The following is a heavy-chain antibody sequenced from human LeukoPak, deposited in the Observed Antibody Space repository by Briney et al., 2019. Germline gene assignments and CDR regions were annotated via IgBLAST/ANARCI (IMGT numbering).Heavy chain of an antibody. CDR2: ISYSGST. V-gene: IGHV4-59*08. Sequence: PSETLSPTCTVSGGSIRSYYWSWIRQPPGKGLEWVGYISYSGSTNYNPSLESRVTISVDTSKNQFSLKLTSVTAADTAVYYCAREGGYASPFDYWGQGTLVTVSS. J-gene: IGHJ4*02. D-gene: IGHD5-12*01. CDR3: AREGGYASPFDY. CDR1: GGSIRSYY.